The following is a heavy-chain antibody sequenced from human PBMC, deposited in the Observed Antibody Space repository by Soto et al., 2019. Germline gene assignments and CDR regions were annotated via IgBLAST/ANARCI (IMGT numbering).Heavy chain of an antibody. Sequence: QITLKESGPTLVKPTQTLTLTCTFSGFSLTTDRVGVGWIRQPPGEALEWLAVIYWDDSKTYRPSLESRLTIPKDTSNTQVALTMTNMDSLDTATYYCAHAYGGRSLYWGQGTLVTVSS. CDR1: GFSLTTDRVG. D-gene: IGHD1-26*01. J-gene: IGHJ4*02. CDR3: AHAYGGRSLY. CDR2: IYWDDSK. V-gene: IGHV2-5*02.